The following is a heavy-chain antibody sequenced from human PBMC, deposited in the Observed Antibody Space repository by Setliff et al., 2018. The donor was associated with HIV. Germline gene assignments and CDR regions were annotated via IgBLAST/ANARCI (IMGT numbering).Heavy chain of an antibody. V-gene: IGHV1-18*04. J-gene: IGHJ4*02. CDR2: INLYKDDT. Sequence: ASVKVSCKASGYTFTDYYIHWVRQAPGQGLEWMGSINLYKDDTHYAQKFQGRVAMTADTSTNTVYMELRSLRSDDTAVYYCARYALCSDDCSDEGADIWGQGTLVTVSS. CDR3: ARYALCSDDCSDEGADI. D-gene: IGHD2-21*01. CDR1: GYTFTDYY.